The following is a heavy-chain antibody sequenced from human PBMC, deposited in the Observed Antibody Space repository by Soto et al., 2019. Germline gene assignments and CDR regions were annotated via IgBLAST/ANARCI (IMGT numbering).Heavy chain of an antibody. CDR2: IYYSGST. D-gene: IGHD3-10*01. V-gene: IGHV4-30-4*01. J-gene: IGHJ4*02. CDR1: GGSISSGDYY. Sequence: SETLSLTCTVSGGSISSGDYYWSWIRQPPGKGLEWIGYIYYSGSTYYNPSLKSRVTISVDTSKNHFSLKLSCVTAADTAVYYCATIKLGSNRLDYWGQGTLVTVSS. CDR3: ATIKLGSNRLDY.